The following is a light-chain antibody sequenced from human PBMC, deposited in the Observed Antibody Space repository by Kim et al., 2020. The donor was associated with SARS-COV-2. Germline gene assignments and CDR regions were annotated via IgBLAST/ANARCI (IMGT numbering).Light chain of an antibody. CDR3: QQSYSAPRA. Sequence: AAGGDRVTITCRASQHINNYLNWYQQKPGKAPNLLIYAASDLHSGVPSRFIGGGFGTHFTLTINNLQPEDFAIYYCQQSYSAPRAFGQGTKVDIK. V-gene: IGKV1-39*01. J-gene: IGKJ1*01. CDR2: AAS. CDR1: QHINNY.